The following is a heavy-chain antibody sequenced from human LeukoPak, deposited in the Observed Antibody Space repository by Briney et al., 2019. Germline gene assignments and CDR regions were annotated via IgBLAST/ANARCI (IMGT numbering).Heavy chain of an antibody. CDR2: ISASGGTT. CDR3: AKATCSSTSCYRNFEY. V-gene: IGHV3-23*01. D-gene: IGHD2-2*01. CDR1: GFTFSSYA. Sequence: GGSLRLSCAASGFTFSSYAMSWVRQASGKGLEWVSAISASGGTTYYADSVKGRFTISRDNSKDTLYLQMNSLRAEDTAVYYCAKATCSSTSCYRNFEYWGQGTLVTVSS. J-gene: IGHJ4*02.